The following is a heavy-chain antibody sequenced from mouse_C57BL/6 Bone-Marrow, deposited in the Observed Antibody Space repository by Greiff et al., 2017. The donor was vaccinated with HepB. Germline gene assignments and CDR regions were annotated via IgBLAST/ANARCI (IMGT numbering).Heavy chain of an antibody. CDR1: GYAFSSSW. CDR3: ANYYGSNRFDY. J-gene: IGHJ2*01. Sequence: VQLVESGPELVKPGASVKISCKASGYAFSSSWMNWVKQRPGKGLEWIGRIYPGDGDTNYNGKFKGKATLTADKSSSTAYMQLSSLTSEDSAVYFCANYYGSNRFDYWGQGTTLTVSS. CDR2: IYPGDGDT. V-gene: IGHV1-82*01. D-gene: IGHD1-1*01.